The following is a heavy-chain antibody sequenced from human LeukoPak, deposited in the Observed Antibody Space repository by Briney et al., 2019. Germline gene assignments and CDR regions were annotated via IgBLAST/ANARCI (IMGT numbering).Heavy chain of an antibody. CDR3: ARSVAAAGTFRFDY. CDR2: INPNSGGT. CDR1: GYTFTGYY. D-gene: IGHD6-13*01. V-gene: IGHV1-2*02. J-gene: IGHJ4*02. Sequence: ASVKVSCKASGYTFTGYYMHWVRQALGQGLEWMGWINPNSGGTNYAQKFQGRVTMTRDTSISTAYMELSRLRSDDTAVYYCARSVAAAGTFRFDYWGQGTLVTVSS.